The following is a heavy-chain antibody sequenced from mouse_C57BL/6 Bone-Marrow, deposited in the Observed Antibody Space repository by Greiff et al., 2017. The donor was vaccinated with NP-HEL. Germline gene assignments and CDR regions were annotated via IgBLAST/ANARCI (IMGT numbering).Heavy chain of an antibody. Sequence: QVQLQQPGAELVKPGASVKLSCKASGYTFTSYWMQWVKQRPGQGLEWIGEIDPSDSYTNYNQKFKGKATLTVDTSSSTAYMQLSSLTSEDSAVYYCAVWLRRKDWDFDVWGTGTTVTVSS. D-gene: IGHD2-2*01. J-gene: IGHJ1*03. CDR1: GYTFTSYW. CDR3: AVWLRRKDWDFDV. CDR2: IDPSDSYT. V-gene: IGHV1-50*01.